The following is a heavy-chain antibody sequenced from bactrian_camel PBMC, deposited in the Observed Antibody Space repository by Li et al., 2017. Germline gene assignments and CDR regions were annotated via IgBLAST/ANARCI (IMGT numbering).Heavy chain of an antibody. J-gene: IGHJ6*01. D-gene: IGHD6*01. CDR1: GITFSRHD. CDR2: ITSLPSLFRAA. CDR3: TRDRGLAVPAGSFDY. V-gene: IGHV3S6*01. Sequence: QVQLVESGGGLVQPGESLRLSCVASGITFSRHDMSWVRQAPGKEVEWVAGITSLPSLFRAASYADSVKGRFTISRDNAKNTINLELNSLKAEDTAMYYCTRDRGLAVPAGSFDYWAQGTQVTVS.